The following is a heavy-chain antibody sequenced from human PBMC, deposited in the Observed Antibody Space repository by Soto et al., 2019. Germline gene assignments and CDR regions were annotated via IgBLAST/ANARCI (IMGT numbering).Heavy chain of an antibody. Sequence: GGSLRLSCAASGFTFSGSSMHWVRQASGKGLEWVGRIRGKTDTYATAYAAPVRGRFTISRDDSKNTAYLQMNSLKTEDTAVYFCTKRIGAYAMDVWGHGTTVTVSS. CDR2: IRGKTDTYAT. V-gene: IGHV3-73*01. CDR1: GFTFSGSS. CDR3: TKRIGAYAMDV. J-gene: IGHJ6*02. D-gene: IGHD6-13*01.